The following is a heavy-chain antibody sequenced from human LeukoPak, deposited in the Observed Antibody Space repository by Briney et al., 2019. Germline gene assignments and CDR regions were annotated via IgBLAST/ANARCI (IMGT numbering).Heavy chain of an antibody. CDR1: GYTLTELA. CDR3: ATASSSLGIDY. Sequence: GASVKVSCKVSGYTLTELAMHWVRQAPGKGLEWMGGFDPEDGETIYAEKVQGRVTMTEDTSTDTAYMELSSLRSEDTAVYYCATASSSLGIDYWGQGTLVTVSS. D-gene: IGHD6-13*01. J-gene: IGHJ4*02. CDR2: FDPEDGET. V-gene: IGHV1-24*01.